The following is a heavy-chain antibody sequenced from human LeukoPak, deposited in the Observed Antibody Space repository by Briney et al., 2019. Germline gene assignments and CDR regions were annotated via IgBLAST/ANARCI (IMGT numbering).Heavy chain of an antibody. V-gene: IGHV3-23*01. J-gene: IGHJ5*02. CDR3: AKDPRLGLLLLANLPEEAGWLDP. Sequence: GGSLRLSCEASGFTFDYYAMNWVRQAPGKGLEWVSMISGSGDRTIYADSVRGRFTISRDNSKNTLFLHINTLRVDDTAVYSCAKDPRLGLLLLANLPEEAGWLDPWGQGTLVIVSS. D-gene: IGHD6-6*01. CDR1: GFTFDYYA. CDR2: ISGSGDRT.